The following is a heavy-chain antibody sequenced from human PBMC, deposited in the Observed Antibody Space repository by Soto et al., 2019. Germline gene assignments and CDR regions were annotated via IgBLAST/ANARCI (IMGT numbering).Heavy chain of an antibody. Sequence: PGESLKISCKGSGYSFTSYWIGWVRQMPGKGLEWTGIIYPGDSDTRYSPSFQGQVTISADKSISTAYLQWSSLKASDTAMYYCATTYYYGSGSLGLFDYWGQGTLVTVSS. D-gene: IGHD3-10*01. V-gene: IGHV5-51*01. CDR2: IYPGDSDT. CDR1: GYSFTSYW. J-gene: IGHJ4*02. CDR3: ATTYYYGSGSLGLFDY.